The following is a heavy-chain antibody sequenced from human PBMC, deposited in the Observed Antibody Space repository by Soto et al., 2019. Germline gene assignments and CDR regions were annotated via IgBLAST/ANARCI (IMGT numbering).Heavy chain of an antibody. Sequence: QVQLVQSGAEVKNPGASVKVSCKASGYTFTRYGIGWARQAPGQGLEWMGWINTYNGNTNYAQYVQGRVTLTSDTSTSIAYMELRSLRSNDTAIYYCAMVDVYVTPSPQDVWGQGTTVIVSS. CDR2: INTYNGNT. J-gene: IGHJ6*02. V-gene: IGHV1-18*01. D-gene: IGHD3-16*01. CDR1: GYTFTRYG. CDR3: AMVDVYVTPSPQDV.